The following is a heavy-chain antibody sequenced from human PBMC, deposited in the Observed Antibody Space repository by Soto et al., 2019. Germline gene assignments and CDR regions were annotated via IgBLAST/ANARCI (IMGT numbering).Heavy chain of an antibody. CDR2: ISYDGSNK. J-gene: IGHJ6*02. V-gene: IGHV3-30-3*01. D-gene: IGHD3-10*01. CDR3: ARDRYYYGSGRFYGMDV. CDR1: GFPFSSYA. Sequence: GGSLRLSCAASGFPFSSYAMHWVRQAPGKGLEWVAVISYDGSNKYYADSVKGRFTISRDNSKNTLYLQMNSLRAEDTAVYYCARDRYYYGSGRFYGMDVWGQGTTVTVSS.